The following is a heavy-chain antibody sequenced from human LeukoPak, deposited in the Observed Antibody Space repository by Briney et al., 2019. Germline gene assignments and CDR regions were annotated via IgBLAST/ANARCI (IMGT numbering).Heavy chain of an antibody. CDR1: RYTFTGYF. V-gene: IGHV1-2*02. Sequence: ASVKVSCKASRYTFTGYFIHWVRQAPGQGLEWMGWINPNNGGTNYAQKFQGRVTMTRDTSISTAYMELSRLRSDDTAVYYCARDERYDSSGYPFDYWGQGTLVTVSS. J-gene: IGHJ4*02. CDR3: ARDERYDSSGYPFDY. D-gene: IGHD3-22*01. CDR2: INPNNGGT.